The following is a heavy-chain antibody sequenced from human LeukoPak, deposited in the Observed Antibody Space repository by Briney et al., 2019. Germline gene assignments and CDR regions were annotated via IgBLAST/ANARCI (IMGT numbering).Heavy chain of an antibody. V-gene: IGHV5-51*03. CDR2: IYPGASDT. CDR1: GYTFTSYW. CDR3: AINARLIAAAGYDAFDI. D-gene: IGHD6-13*01. Sequence: GESLKISCKGSGYTFTSYWIGWVRQMPGKGLEWMGIIYPGASDTRYSPSFQGQVTISADKSISTAYLQWSSLKASDTAMYYCAINARLIAAAGYDAFDIWGQGTMVTVSS. J-gene: IGHJ3*02.